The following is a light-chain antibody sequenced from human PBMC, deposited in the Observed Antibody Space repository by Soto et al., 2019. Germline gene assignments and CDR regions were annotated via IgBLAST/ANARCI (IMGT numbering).Light chain of an antibody. CDR2: AAS. Sequence: DIQMTQSPPSLSASVGDTITITCRASQSISTYLDWYQVTPGKAPKILIYAASILQDGVPSRFSGSGSGTYVTLTINSLQPEDSATYYCQQNYNLPPWTFGQGTKVEIK. CDR3: QQNYNLPPWT. J-gene: IGKJ1*01. V-gene: IGKV1-39*01. CDR1: QSISTY.